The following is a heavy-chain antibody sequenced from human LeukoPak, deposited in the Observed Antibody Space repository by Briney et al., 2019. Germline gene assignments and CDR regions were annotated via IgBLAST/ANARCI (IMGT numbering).Heavy chain of an antibody. V-gene: IGHV3-23*01. CDR1: GFTFSSYA. CDR3: AKRGAEVVATVAPGDY. CDR2: ISGSGGST. J-gene: IGHJ4*02. D-gene: IGHD2-15*01. Sequence: PGGSLRLSCAASGFTFSSYAMSWVRQAPGKGLEWVSAISGSGGSTYYADSVKGRFTISSDNSKNTLYLQMNSLRAEDTAIYYCAKRGAEVVATVAPGDYWGQGTLVTVSS.